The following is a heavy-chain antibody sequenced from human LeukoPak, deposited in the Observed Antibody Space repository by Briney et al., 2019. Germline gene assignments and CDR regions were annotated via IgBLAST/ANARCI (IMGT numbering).Heavy chain of an antibody. CDR1: GGSFSGYY. CDR3: ARRTVRGVIKY. CDR2: INHSGST. D-gene: IGHD3-10*01. V-gene: IGHV4-34*01. J-gene: IGHJ4*02. Sequence: SETLSLTCAVYGGSFSGYYWSWIRQPPGKGLEWIGEINHSGSTNYNPSLKSRVTISVDTSKNQFSLKLSSVTAAGTAVYYCARRTVRGVIKYWDQGSLVTVSS.